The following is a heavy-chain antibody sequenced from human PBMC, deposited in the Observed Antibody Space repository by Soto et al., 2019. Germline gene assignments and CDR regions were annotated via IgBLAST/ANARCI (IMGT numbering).Heavy chain of an antibody. V-gene: IGHV4-39*01. CDR3: ARRLAGSQYFHL. D-gene: IGHD6-13*01. CDR2: IYFSGST. J-gene: IGHJ1*01. Sequence: QLQLQESGPGLVKPSETLSLTCTVSGGSINSRSYYWGWIRQPPRKGLEWIGSIYFSGSTYYNPSLKSRVTISVDTSRNQFSLKLTSVTAADTAVYYCARRLAGSQYFHLWGQGTLVTVSS. CDR1: GGSINSRSYY.